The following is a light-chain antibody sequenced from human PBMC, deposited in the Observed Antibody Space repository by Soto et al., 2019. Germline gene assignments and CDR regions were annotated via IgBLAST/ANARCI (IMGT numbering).Light chain of an antibody. J-gene: IGKJ4*02. CDR3: QQSEGTPLT. CDR1: QSISNY. Sequence: DMEMTQSPYSLSSFVGDRVTITCRASQSISNYLNWYQHKPGKVPKLLIYAASSLQSGVPTRFSGSGSGTDFTLTINSLQPEDFATYYCQQSEGTPLTFGGGTNIDIK. V-gene: IGKV1-39*01. CDR2: AAS.